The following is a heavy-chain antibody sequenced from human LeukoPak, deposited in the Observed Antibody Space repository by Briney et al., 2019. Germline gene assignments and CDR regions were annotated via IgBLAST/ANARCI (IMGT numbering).Heavy chain of an antibody. J-gene: IGHJ4*02. CDR1: GGSISSSSYY. Sequence: SETLSLTCTVSGGSISSSSYYWGWIRQPPGKGLEWIGSIYYSGSTYYNPSLKSRVPISVDTSKNQFSLKLSSVTAADTAVYYCARHVLYSSSWNYFDYWGQGTLVTVSS. V-gene: IGHV4-39*01. CDR2: IYYSGST. D-gene: IGHD6-13*01. CDR3: ARHVLYSSSWNYFDY.